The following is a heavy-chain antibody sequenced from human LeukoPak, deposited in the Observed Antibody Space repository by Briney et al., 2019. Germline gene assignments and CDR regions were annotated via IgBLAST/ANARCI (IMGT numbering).Heavy chain of an antibody. CDR1: GFTFSSYS. CDR3: ARELFDNGVTDTGYYFDY. CDR2: ISSSSSYI. Sequence: GGSLRLSCAASGFTFSSYSMNWVRQAPGKGLEWVLSISSSSSYIYYADSVKGRFTISRDNAKNSLYLQMNSLRAEDTAVYYCARELFDNGVTDTGYYFDYWGQGTLVTVSS. D-gene: IGHD2-21*01. V-gene: IGHV3-21*01. J-gene: IGHJ4*02.